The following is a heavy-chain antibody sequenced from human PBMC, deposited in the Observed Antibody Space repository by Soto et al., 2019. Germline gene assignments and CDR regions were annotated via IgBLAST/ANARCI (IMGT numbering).Heavy chain of an antibody. J-gene: IGHJ6*02. CDR3: ARDRYDAYYYYYGMDV. V-gene: IGHV1-69*01. D-gene: IGHD1-1*01. CDR2: IIPIFGTA. Sequence: QVQLVQSGAEVKKPGSSVKVSCKASGGTFSSYAISWVRQAPGQGLEWMGGIIPIFGTANYAQKFQGRVTITADESTSTAYMELSSLRSEDTAVYYCARDRYDAYYYYYGMDVWGQGTTVTVSS. CDR1: GGTFSSYA.